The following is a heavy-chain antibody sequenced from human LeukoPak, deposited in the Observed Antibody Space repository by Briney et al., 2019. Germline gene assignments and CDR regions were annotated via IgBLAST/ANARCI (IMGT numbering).Heavy chain of an antibody. D-gene: IGHD3-16*01. J-gene: IGHJ4*02. CDR2: IWYDGSDK. CDR3: ARPVVLGAYLRGAYYFDS. CDR1: GFTFSSYE. Sequence: GGSLRLSCAASGFTFSSYEMNWVRQAPGKGLEWVAVIWYDGSDKYHADSVKGRFTISRDNSKNTLYLQMNSLRVEDTAVYYCARPVVLGAYLRGAYYFDSWGQGTLVTVS. V-gene: IGHV3-33*08.